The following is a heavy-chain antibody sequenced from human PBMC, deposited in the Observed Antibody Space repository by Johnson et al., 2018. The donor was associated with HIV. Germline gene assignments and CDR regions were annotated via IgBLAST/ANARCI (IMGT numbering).Heavy chain of an antibody. CDR2: IKQAGSEK. V-gene: IGHV3-7*01. Sequence: VLLVESGGGLVQPGGALRLSCAASGFTFSSYWLSWVRHAPGKGLEWVANIKQAGSEKNYVDSVKGRFIISRDNAKNSLYLQMNSLRAEDTAVYYCARGKGAAVGLDAFDIWGQGTMVTVSS. D-gene: IGHD6-13*01. J-gene: IGHJ3*02. CDR3: ARGKGAAVGLDAFDI. CDR1: GFTFSSYW.